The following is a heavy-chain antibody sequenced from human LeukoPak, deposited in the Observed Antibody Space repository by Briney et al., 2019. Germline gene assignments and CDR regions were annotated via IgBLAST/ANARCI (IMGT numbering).Heavy chain of an antibody. V-gene: IGHV3-11*01. D-gene: IGHD1-26*01. J-gene: IGHJ4*02. CDR1: GFTFSDYY. CDR2: ISSSGSTI. Sequence: GGSLRLSCAASGFTFSDYYMSWIRQAPGKGLEWVSYISSSGSTIYYADSVKGRFTISRDNAKNSLYLQMNSLRAEDTAAYYCARGMWTGSYLVLNSFDYWGQGTLVTVSS. CDR3: ARGMWTGSYLVLNSFDY.